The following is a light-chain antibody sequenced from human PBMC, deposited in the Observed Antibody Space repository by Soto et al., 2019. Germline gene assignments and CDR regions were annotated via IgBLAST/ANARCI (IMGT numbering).Light chain of an antibody. J-gene: IGKJ1*01. CDR1: QGISNY. CDR2: AAS. CDR3: LQDYNYPRT. Sequence: DIQLTQSPSFLAASVGDRVTMTCRASQGISNYLAWYQQKPGKAPNLLIYAASTLQSGVPSRFSGSGSGRDFTLTISSLQPEDFATYYCLQDYNYPRTFGQGTKVDIK. V-gene: IGKV1-9*01.